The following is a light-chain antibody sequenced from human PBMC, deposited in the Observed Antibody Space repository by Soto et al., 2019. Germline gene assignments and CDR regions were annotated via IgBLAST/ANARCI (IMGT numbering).Light chain of an antibody. CDR2: TTS. CDR1: QIISTY. J-gene: IGKJ5*01. CDR3: QQSYRTPHT. V-gene: IGKV1-39*01. Sequence: DMQMSHSPSYRSAYVAERFTITCRASQIISTYLNWYLQKPGKAPNLLIYTTSILESGVPSRFSGSGSGPDFTLTISSLQPEDFATYYCQQSYRTPHTFGQGTRLEIK.